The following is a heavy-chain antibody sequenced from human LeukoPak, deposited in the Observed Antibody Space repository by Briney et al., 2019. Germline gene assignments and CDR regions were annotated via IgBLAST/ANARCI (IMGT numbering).Heavy chain of an antibody. Sequence: SETLSLTCTVSGGSISSYYWSWIRQPPGKGLEWIGEINHSGSTNYNPSLKSRVTISVDTSKNRFSLKLSSVTAADTAVYYCARRPSLYYYYYMDVWGKGTTVTISS. V-gene: IGHV4-34*01. CDR3: ARRPSLYYYYYMDV. CDR1: GGSISSYY. D-gene: IGHD3-16*02. CDR2: INHSGST. J-gene: IGHJ6*03.